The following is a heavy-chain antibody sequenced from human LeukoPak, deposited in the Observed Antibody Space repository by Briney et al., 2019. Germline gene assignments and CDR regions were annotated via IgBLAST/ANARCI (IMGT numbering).Heavy chain of an antibody. Sequence: PSETLSLTCVVYGGSFSGFYWSWIRQPPGKGLEWIGEINYSGSTNYNPSLKSRVTISVDTSKNQFSLKLSSVTAADTAVYYCAREDGTKWELPSGAFDIWGQGTMVTVSS. J-gene: IGHJ3*02. V-gene: IGHV4-34*01. D-gene: IGHD1-26*01. CDR1: GGSFSGFY. CDR2: INYSGST. CDR3: AREDGTKWELPSGAFDI.